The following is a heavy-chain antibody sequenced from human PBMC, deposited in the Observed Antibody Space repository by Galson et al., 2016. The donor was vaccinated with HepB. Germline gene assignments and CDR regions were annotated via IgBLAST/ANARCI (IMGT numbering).Heavy chain of an antibody. CDR3: ARAGHSSGWYPFNFWWFDP. CDR2: ISSSSTI. V-gene: IGHV3-48*02. D-gene: IGHD6-19*01. J-gene: IGHJ5*02. CDR1: GFTFSSYS. Sequence: SLRLSCAASGFTFSSYSMNWVRQAPGKGLEWVSYISSSSTIYYADSVKGRFTISRDNAKNSLYLQMNSLIDEDTAVYYCARAGHSSGWYPFNFWWFDPWGQGTLVTVSS.